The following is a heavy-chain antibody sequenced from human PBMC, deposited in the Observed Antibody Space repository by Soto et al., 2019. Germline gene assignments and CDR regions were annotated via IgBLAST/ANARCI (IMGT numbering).Heavy chain of an antibody. CDR2: IIPILGIA. CDR1: GGTFSSYT. CDR3: ASRYSSGWGYYFDY. V-gene: IGHV1-69*02. Sequence: GASVKVSCKASGGTFSSYTISWVRQAPGQGLEWMGRIIPILGIANYAQKFQGRVTITADKSTSTAYMELSSLRSEDTAVYYCASRYSSGWGYYFDYWGQGTLVTVSS. D-gene: IGHD6-19*01. J-gene: IGHJ4*02.